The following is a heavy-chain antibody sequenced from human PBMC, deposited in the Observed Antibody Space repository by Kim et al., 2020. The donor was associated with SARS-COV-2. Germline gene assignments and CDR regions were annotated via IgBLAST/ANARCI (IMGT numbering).Heavy chain of an antibody. CDR3: ARRSRRYYFDY. CDR1: GYNFSTYW. CDR2: IYPGESDT. J-gene: IGHJ4*02. Sequence: GESLKISCQGSGYNFSTYWIGWVRRLPGKGLEWLGVIYPGESDTTYSPSFQGQVTFSADKSISTAYLQWSSLKASDSAMYYCARRSRRYYFDYWGQGMLLTVSS. V-gene: IGHV5-51*01.